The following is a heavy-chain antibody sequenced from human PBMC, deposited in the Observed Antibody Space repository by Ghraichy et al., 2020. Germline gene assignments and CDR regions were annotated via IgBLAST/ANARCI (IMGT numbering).Heavy chain of an antibody. V-gene: IGHV3-30*18. CDR3: AKDLVGYSYGSLLYYYYGMDV. J-gene: IGHJ6*02. CDR2: ISYDGSNK. Sequence: GGSLRLSCAASGFTFSSYGMHWVRQAPGKGLEWVAVISYDGSNKYYADSVKGRFTISRDNSKNTLYLQMNSLRAEDTAVYYCAKDLVGYSYGSLLYYYYGMDVWGQGTTVTVSS. CDR1: GFTFSSYG. D-gene: IGHD5-18*01.